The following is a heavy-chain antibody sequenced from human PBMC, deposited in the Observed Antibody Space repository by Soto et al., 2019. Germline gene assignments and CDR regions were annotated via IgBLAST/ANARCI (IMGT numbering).Heavy chain of an antibody. J-gene: IGHJ6*02. CDR2: ISSSSSTI. V-gene: IGHV3-48*02. CDR3: AGVTYYYDSSGYFDYGMDV. Sequence: PGGSLRLSCAASGFTFSSYSMNWVRQAPGKGLEWVSYISSSSSTIYYADSVKGRFTISRDNAKNSLYLQMNSLRDEDTAVYYCAGVTYYYDSSGYFDYGMDVWGQGTTVTVSS. D-gene: IGHD3-22*01. CDR1: GFTFSSYS.